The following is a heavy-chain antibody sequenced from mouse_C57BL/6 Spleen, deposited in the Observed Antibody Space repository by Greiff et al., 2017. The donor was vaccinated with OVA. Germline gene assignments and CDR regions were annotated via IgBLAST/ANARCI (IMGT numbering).Heavy chain of an antibody. J-gene: IGHJ1*03. CDR1: GYTFTSYW. CDR2: IDPSDSET. Sequence: VHVKQPGAELVRPGSSVKLSCKASGYTFTSYWMHWVKQRPIQGLEWIGNIDPSDSETHYNQKFKDKATLTVDKSSSTAYMQLSSLTSEDSAVYYCASPIYDGYFDVWGTGTTVTVSS. D-gene: IGHD2-3*01. V-gene: IGHV1-52*01. CDR3: ASPIYDGYFDV.